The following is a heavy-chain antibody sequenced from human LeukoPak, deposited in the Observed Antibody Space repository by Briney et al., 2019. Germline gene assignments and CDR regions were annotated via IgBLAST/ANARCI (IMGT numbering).Heavy chain of an antibody. CDR2: IYPVDSHT. J-gene: IGHJ6*02. CDR3: ARHLGGMDV. V-gene: IGHV5-51*01. Sequence: GESLQISGQGSGYSFTSYWIGWVRQLPGKGLEWMGIIYPVDSHTRYSPSIQGQVPISADTSIRTAYLQWSSLVASDTGMYYCARHLGGMDVWGQGTTVTVSS. CDR1: GYSFTSYW.